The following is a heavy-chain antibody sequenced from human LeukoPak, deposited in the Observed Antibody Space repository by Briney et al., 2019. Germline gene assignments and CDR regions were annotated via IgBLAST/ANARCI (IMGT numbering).Heavy chain of an antibody. J-gene: IGHJ5*02. D-gene: IGHD3-10*01. CDR2: IYYSGST. V-gene: IGHV4-39*07. CDR1: GGSISSSNYY. Sequence: SETLSLTCTVSGGSISSSNYYWGWIRQPPGKGLEWIGNIYYSGSTYYNPSLKSRITISIDTSKNQFSLKLNSVTAADTAVYYCARESYYHTCFDPWGQGTLVTVSS. CDR3: ARESYYHTCFDP.